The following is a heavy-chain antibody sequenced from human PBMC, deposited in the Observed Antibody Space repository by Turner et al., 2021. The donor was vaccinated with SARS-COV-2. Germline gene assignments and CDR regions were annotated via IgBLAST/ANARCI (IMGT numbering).Heavy chain of an antibody. CDR2: IWYNGSNT. CDR3: AREAYYYDSSAYDY. J-gene: IGHJ4*02. D-gene: IGHD3-22*01. CDR1: GFTFSSYG. V-gene: IGHV3-33*01. Sequence: QVQLVGSGGGVFQPGGCLIVSCAASGFTFSSYGMNWVRQAPGKGLEWVAVIWYNGSNTYYADSVQGRFTITRDNSTNTLYLQMSSLRAEDTAVYYCAREAYYYDSSAYDYWGQGTLVTVSS.